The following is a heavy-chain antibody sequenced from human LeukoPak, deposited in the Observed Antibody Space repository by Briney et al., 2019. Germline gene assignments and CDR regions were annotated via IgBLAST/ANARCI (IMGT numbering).Heavy chain of an antibody. CDR3: ARVPGGSSYYYYMDV. D-gene: IGHD2-15*01. CDR1: GFTFSSYW. V-gene: IGHV3-74*01. Sequence: GGSLRLSCAASGFTFSSYWMHWVRQAPGKGLVWVSRINSDGSSTSYADSVKGRFTISRDNAKNTLYLQMNSLRAEDTAVYYCARVPGGSSYYYYMDVWGKGTTVTVSS. J-gene: IGHJ6*03. CDR2: INSDGSST.